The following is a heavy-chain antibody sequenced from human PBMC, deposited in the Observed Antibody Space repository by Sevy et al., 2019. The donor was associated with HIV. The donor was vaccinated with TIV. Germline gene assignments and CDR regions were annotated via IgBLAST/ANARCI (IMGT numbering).Heavy chain of an antibody. V-gene: IGHV3-48*03. CDR2: ISSSGTTI. CDR1: GFTFSSYE. D-gene: IGHD6-13*01. CDR3: ARGGGIAAADIDY. J-gene: IGHJ4*02. Sequence: GGSLRLSCAASGFTFSSYEMNWVRQAPGKGLEWVSYISSSGTTIYYADSVKGRFTISRDNAKNSLYLQMNSLRAEDTAVYFCARGGGIAAADIDYWGQGTLVTVSS.